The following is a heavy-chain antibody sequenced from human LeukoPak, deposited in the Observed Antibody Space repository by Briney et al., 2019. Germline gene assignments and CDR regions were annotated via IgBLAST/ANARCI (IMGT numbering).Heavy chain of an antibody. CDR1: GFTFSSNS. J-gene: IGHJ4*02. CDR3: ARDGEAYCSSTTCPLSY. Sequence: GGSLRLSCAASGFTFSSNSMNWVRQAPGKGLEWVSSISASSSYIFYADSVKGRSTISRDNANNSLYLRMNSLRAEDTAVYYCARDGEAYCSSTTCPLSYWGQGTLVTVSS. CDR2: ISASSSYI. V-gene: IGHV3-21*06. D-gene: IGHD2-2*01.